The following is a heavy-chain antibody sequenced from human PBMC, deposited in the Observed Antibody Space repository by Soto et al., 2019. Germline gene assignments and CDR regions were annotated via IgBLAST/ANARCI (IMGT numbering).Heavy chain of an antibody. Sequence: PLQTHSLTCAISGDSVSDNSAAWNWIRQSPSTGLEWLGRTYCTSKSDNDYAVTVKSRITVTPDTSKNQFSLHLHSVTPEDTAVYSCARDFPYCVSSDRYLDYWGQGGLVTVSS. CDR1: GDSVSDNSAA. CDR3: ARDFPYCVSSDRYLDY. J-gene: IGHJ4*02. D-gene: IGHD2-21*01. V-gene: IGHV6-1*01. CDR2: TYCTSKSDN.